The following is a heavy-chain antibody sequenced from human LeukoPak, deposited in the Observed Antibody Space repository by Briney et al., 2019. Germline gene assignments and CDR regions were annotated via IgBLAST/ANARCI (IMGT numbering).Heavy chain of an antibody. D-gene: IGHD3-10*01. CDR3: ARGFMQVTVCDI. Sequence: APLKGSPAAPRYTFFHNYIHTLRPAPGQGLEWMGWINPHSGGTHYGENFQGRVTLTRDTSISTAYMDLSSLISDDTAVYYCARGFMQVTVCDIWGQGTMVTVSS. CDR1: RYTFFHNY. J-gene: IGHJ3*02. V-gene: IGHV1-2*02. CDR2: INPHSGGT.